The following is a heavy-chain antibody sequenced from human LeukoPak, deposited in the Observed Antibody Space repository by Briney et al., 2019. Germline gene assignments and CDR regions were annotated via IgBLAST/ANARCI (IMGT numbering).Heavy chain of an antibody. Sequence: GASVKVSCKASGYTFTSYGISWVRQAPGQGLAWMGWISAYNGNTDYAQKLQGRVTMTTDTSTSTAYMELRSLRSDDTAVYYCARPNYYDGSGYYSPPYYYGMDVWGQGTTVTVSS. CDR2: ISAYNGNT. J-gene: IGHJ6*02. D-gene: IGHD3-22*01. CDR1: GYTFTSYG. V-gene: IGHV1-18*01. CDR3: ARPNYYDGSGYYSPPYYYGMDV.